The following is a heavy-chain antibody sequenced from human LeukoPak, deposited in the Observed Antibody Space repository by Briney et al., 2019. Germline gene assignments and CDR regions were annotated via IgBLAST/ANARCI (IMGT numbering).Heavy chain of an antibody. CDR1: GFIAGYNY. J-gene: IGHJ4*02. D-gene: IGHD2-15*01. CDR2: IYRGDT. CDR3: AFYYCSSGSCYFDH. Sequence: GGSLRLSCEVSGFIAGYNYMSWVRQAPGKGLEWVSVIYRGDTYYADSVKGRFTISRDDSKNTVFLQMNNLRVEDTAEYFCAFYYCSSGSCYFDHWGQGTLVTVSS. V-gene: IGHV3-53*01.